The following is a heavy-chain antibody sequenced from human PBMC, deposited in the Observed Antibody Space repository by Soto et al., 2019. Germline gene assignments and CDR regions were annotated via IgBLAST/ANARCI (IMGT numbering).Heavy chain of an antibody. J-gene: IGHJ4*02. Sequence: SETLSLTCAVSGGSISSGGYSWSWIRQPPGKGLEWIGYIYHSGSTYYNPSLKSRVTISVDRSKNQFSLKLSSVTAADTAVYYCARRGAGYCSGGSCGLDYWGQGTLVTVSS. D-gene: IGHD2-15*01. V-gene: IGHV4-30-2*01. CDR3: ARRGAGYCSGGSCGLDY. CDR2: IYHSGST. CDR1: GGSISSGGYS.